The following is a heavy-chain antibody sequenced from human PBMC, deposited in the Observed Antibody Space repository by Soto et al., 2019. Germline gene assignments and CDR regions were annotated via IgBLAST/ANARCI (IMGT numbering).Heavy chain of an antibody. V-gene: IGHV1-2*02. CDR2: INPNTGGT. Sequence: ASVKVSCKAPGYTFTGYYIHWVRQAPGQGLEWMGWINPNTGGTNYAQKFQGRVTMTRDTSISTAYMELSTLKSDDAAVYYCARLMDPYSGPHLDIWGQGTMVTVSS. CDR3: ARLMDPYSGPHLDI. CDR1: GYTFTGYY. D-gene: IGHD1-26*01. J-gene: IGHJ3*02.